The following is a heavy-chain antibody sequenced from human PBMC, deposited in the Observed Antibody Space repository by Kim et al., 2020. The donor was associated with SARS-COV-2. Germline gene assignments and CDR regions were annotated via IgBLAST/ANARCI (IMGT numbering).Heavy chain of an antibody. CDR2: IYYGLNS. D-gene: IGHD1-20*01. CDR3: ARGRLNWNVAFVI. Sequence: SETLSLTCTVSGGSISGYFWNWIRQSPGKGLEWIGKIYYGLNSNYNPSLKSRVTMSVDTSKNQVSLILNSVTAADTAVYHCARGRLNWNVAFVIWGKGT. V-gene: IGHV4-59*13. J-gene: IGHJ3*02. CDR1: GGSISGYF.